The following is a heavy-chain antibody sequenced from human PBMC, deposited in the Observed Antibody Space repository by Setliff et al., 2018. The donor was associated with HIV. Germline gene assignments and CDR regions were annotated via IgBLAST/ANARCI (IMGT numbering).Heavy chain of an antibody. CDR1: GVSVNNVDDY. CDR2: IHQSGTA. CDR3: ARQVGEGKWYLDS. J-gene: IGHJ4*01. Sequence: SETLSLTCAVSGVSVNNVDDYWGWIRQPPGKGLEWIAIIHQSGTAHKRPSLKSRVTISIDTSENLFSLKLSGVTAADTAIYYCARQVGEGKWYLDSWGHGTLVTVSS. D-gene: IGHD1-26*01. V-gene: IGHV4-39*01.